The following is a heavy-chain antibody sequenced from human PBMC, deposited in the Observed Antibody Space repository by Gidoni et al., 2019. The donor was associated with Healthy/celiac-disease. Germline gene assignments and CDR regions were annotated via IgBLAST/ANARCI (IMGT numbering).Heavy chain of an antibody. D-gene: IGHD3-22*01. Sequence: QVQLQASGPGLVKPSETLSLTCTVSGYSISSGYYWGWIRQPPGKGLEWIGSIYHSGSTYYNPSLKSRVTISVDTSKNQFSLKLSSVTAADTAVYYCARRVVITYYFDYWGQGTLVTVSS. CDR3: ARRVVITYYFDY. J-gene: IGHJ4*02. CDR2: IYHSGST. CDR1: GYSISSGYY. V-gene: IGHV4-38-2*02.